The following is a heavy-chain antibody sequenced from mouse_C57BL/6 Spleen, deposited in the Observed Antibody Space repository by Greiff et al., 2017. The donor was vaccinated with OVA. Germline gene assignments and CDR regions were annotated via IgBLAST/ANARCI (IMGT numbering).Heavy chain of an antibody. V-gene: IGHV1-61*01. CDR1: GYTFTSYW. CDR3: ARPHYYGSRYFDY. Sequence: VQLQQPGAELVRPGSSVKLSCKASGYTFTSYWMDWVKQRPGQGLEWIGNIYPSDSETHYNQKFKDKATLTVDKSSSTAYMQLSSLTSEDSAVYYCARPHYYGSRYFDYWGQGTTLTVSS. D-gene: IGHD1-1*01. J-gene: IGHJ2*01. CDR2: IYPSDSET.